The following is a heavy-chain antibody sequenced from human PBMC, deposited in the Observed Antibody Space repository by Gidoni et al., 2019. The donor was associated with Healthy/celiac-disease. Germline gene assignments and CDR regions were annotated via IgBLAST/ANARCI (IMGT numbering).Heavy chain of an antibody. CDR2: IIPILGIA. CDR1: GGTFSSYA. J-gene: IGHJ4*02. D-gene: IGHD3-22*01. V-gene: IGHV1-69*04. CDR3: ARDRLQADSSGYYFHFDY. Sequence: GAEVKKPGSSVKVSCKASGGTFSSYAISWVRQAPGQGLEWMGRIIPILGIANYAQKFQGRVTITADKSTSTAYMELSSLRSEDTAVYYCARDRLQADSSGYYFHFDYWGQGTLVTVSS.